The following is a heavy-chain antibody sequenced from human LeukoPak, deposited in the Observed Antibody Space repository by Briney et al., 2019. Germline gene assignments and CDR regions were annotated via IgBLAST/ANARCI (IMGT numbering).Heavy chain of an antibody. CDR3: ARHTWQWLPFDA. D-gene: IGHD5-12*01. CDR2: INHGGST. J-gene: IGHJ4*02. V-gene: IGHV4-34*01. Sequence: SETLSLTCAVYGGSFSGDFWSWLRQSPGKGLEWIGEINHGGSTTYNPSLQSRVTMSVDTSTNQISLKITSVTAADTAIYYRARHTWQWLPFDAWGQGTQVTISS. CDR1: GGSFSGDF.